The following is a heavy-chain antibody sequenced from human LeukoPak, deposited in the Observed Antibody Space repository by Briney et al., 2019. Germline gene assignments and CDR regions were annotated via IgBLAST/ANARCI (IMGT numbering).Heavy chain of an antibody. J-gene: IGHJ6*03. CDR3: ARGHHYYYYMDV. Sequence: PSETLSLTCGVSGGSFSGNYWSWIRQSPGKGLEWIGEINHSGSANYNPSLKSRVTISVDTSKNQFSLKLSSVTAADTAVYYCARGHHYYYYMDVWGKGTTVTVSS. V-gene: IGHV4-34*01. CDR1: GGSFSGNY. CDR2: INHSGSA.